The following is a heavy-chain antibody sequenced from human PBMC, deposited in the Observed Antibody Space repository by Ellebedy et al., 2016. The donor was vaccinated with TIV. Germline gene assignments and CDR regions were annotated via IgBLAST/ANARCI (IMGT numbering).Heavy chain of an antibody. CDR1: GGTFTNYA. J-gene: IGHJ6*02. D-gene: IGHD3-10*01. Sequence: ASVKVSCXASGGTFTNYAFNWVRQVPGQGLEWMGGIIPMLGTTKYAERFRGRVTITAHESTSTAYLEVNSLRSEDTAVYYCAKIDYYGWGSPLWVREMDVWGQGTAVTVSS. V-gene: IGHV1-69*13. CDR2: IIPMLGTT. CDR3: AKIDYYGWGSPLWVREMDV.